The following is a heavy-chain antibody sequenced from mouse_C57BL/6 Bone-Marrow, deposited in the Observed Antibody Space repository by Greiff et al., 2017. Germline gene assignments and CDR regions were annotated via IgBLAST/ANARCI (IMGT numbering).Heavy chain of an antibody. J-gene: IGHJ1*03. CDR2: ISYDGSN. Sequence: EVKLQESGPGLVKPSQSLSLTCSVTGYSITSGYYWNWIRQFPGNKLEWMGYISYDGSNNYNPSLKNRISITRDTSKNQFFLKLNSVTTEDTATYYCARGADWYFDGWGTGTTVTVSS. V-gene: IGHV3-6*01. CDR3: ARGADWYFDG. CDR1: GYSITSGYY.